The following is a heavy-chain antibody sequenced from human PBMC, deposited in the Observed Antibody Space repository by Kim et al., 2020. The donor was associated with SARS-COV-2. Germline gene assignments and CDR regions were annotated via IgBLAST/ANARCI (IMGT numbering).Heavy chain of an antibody. CDR1: GFTFSSYW. J-gene: IGHJ4*02. V-gene: IGHV3-74*01. CDR3: ARVPTYYYDSSGHDY. Sequence: WGSLRLSCAASGFTFSSYWMHWVRQAPGKGLVWVSRINSDGSSTSYADSVKGRFTISRDNAKNTLYLQMNSLRAEDTAVYYCARVPTYYYDSSGHDYWGQGTLVTVSS. D-gene: IGHD3-22*01. CDR2: INSDGSST.